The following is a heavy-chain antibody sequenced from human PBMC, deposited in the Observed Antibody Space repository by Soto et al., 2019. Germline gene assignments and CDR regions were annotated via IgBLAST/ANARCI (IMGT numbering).Heavy chain of an antibody. CDR1: GFTVSSNY. V-gene: IGHV3-66*01. D-gene: IGHD6-6*01. CDR3: AREIYSSSSLFNYYYYYMDV. J-gene: IGHJ6*03. Sequence: EVQLVESGGGLVQPGGSLRLSCAASGFTVSSNYMSWVRQAPGKALEWVSVIYSGGSTYYADSVKGRFTISRDNSKNTLYLQMNSLRAEDTAVYYCAREIYSSSSLFNYYYYYMDVWGKGTTVTVSS. CDR2: IYSGGST.